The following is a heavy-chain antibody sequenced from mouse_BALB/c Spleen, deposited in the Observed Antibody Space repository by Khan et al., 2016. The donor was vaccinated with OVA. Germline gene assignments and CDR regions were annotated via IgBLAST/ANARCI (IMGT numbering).Heavy chain of an antibody. CDR1: GFTFSSYG. Sequence: EVMLVESGGGLVQPGGSLKLSCAASGFTFSSYGMSWVRQTPDKRLELVATINSNGGSTYYPDSVKGRFTIYRENAKNTLYMERSSLKSEDTAMYYCARMARTINWGQGTTLTVSS. CDR3: ARMARTIN. V-gene: IGHV5-6-3*01. J-gene: IGHJ2*01. CDR2: INSNGGST.